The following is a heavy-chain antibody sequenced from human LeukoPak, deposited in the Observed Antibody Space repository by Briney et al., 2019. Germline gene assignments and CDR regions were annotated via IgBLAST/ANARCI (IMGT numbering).Heavy chain of an antibody. D-gene: IGHD3-3*01. CDR3: ARASLRFLEWLTPLYYYYYMDV. CDR1: GFTFSSYG. J-gene: IGHJ6*03. Sequence: GGSLRLSCAASGFTFSSYGMHWVRQAPGKGLEWVAFIRYDGSNKYYADSVKGRFTISRDNSKNSLYLQMNSLRAEDTAVYYCARASLRFLEWLTPLYYYYYMDVWGKGTTVTVSS. CDR2: IRYDGSNK. V-gene: IGHV3-30*02.